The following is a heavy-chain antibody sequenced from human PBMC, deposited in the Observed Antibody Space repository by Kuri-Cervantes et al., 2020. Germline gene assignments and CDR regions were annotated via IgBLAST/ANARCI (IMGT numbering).Heavy chain of an antibody. V-gene: IGHV3-30-3*01. CDR3: ARDPGSKRDYYMDV. Sequence: GESLKISCAASGFTFSRYWMNWVRQAPGKGLEWVAVISYDGSNKYYADSVKGRFTISRDNSKNTLYLQMNSLRAEDTAVYYCARDPGSKRDYYMDVWGKGTTVTVSS. J-gene: IGHJ6*03. CDR1: GFTFSRYW. CDR2: ISYDGSNK.